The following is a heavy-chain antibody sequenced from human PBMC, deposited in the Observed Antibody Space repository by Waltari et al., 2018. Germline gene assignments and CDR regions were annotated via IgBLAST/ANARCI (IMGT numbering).Heavy chain of an antibody. CDR1: GGTFRSYA. J-gene: IGHJ5*02. CDR3: AKSGAYYYDSSGETANWFDP. D-gene: IGHD3-22*01. V-gene: IGHV1-69*04. Sequence: QVQLVQSGAEVKKPGSSVKVSCKASGGTFRSYAISWVRQAPGQGLEWMGGIIPILGIANYAQKFQGRVTITADESTSTAYMELSSLRSEDTAVYYCAKSGAYYYDSSGETANWFDPWGQGTLVTVSS. CDR2: IIPILGIA.